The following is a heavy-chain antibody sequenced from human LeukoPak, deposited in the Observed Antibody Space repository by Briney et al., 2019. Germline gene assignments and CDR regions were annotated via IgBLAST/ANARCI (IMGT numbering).Heavy chain of an antibody. CDR2: ISYDGSNK. J-gene: IGHJ4*02. CDR3: ARDGCCSGGSCYLDY. D-gene: IGHD2-15*01. V-gene: IGHV3-30*04. Sequence: GRSLRLSCAASGFTFSSYAMHWVRQAPGKGLEWVAVISYDGSNKYCADSVKGRFTISRDNSKNTPYLQMNSLGAEDTAVYYCARDGCCSGGSCYLDYWGQGTLVTVSS. CDR1: GFTFSSYA.